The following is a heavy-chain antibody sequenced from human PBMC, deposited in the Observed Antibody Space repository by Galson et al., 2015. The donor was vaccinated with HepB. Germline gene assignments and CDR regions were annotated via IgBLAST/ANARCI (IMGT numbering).Heavy chain of an antibody. CDR2: ISYDGSDK. D-gene: IGHD3-3*01. V-gene: IGHV3-30*03. CDR3: ARGQAYYDFWSGYSATGEDY. CDR1: GFTFSSYG. Sequence: SLRLSCAASGFTFSSYGMHWVRQAPGKGLEWVAVISYDGSDKYYADSVKGRSTISRDNSKNTLYLQMNSLRAEDTAVYYCARGQAYYDFWSGYSATGEDYWGQGTLVTVSS. J-gene: IGHJ4*02.